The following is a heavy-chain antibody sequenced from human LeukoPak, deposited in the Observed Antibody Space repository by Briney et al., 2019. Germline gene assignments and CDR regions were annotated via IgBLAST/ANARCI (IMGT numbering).Heavy chain of an antibody. D-gene: IGHD6-19*01. CDR2: IYYSGST. Sequence: PSQTLSLTCTVSGGSISSGDYYWSWIRQPPGKGLEWIGYIYYSGSTYYNPSLKSRVTISVDTSKNQFSPKLSSVTAADTAVCYCARVTGYSSGVDDYWGQGTLVTVSS. V-gene: IGHV4-30-4*08. CDR1: GGSISSGDYY. CDR3: ARVTGYSSGVDDY. J-gene: IGHJ4*02.